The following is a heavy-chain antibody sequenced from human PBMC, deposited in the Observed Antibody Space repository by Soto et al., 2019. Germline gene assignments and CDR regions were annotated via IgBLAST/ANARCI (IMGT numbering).Heavy chain of an antibody. CDR3: ARGSITIFGVAHYYFDY. Sequence: QVQLVQSGAEVKKPGSSVKVSCKASGGTFSSYAISWVRQAPGQGLEWMGGIIPIFGTANYAQKFQGRVTITADESTSTAYMELSSLRSDDTAVYYCARGSITIFGVAHYYFDYWGQGTLVTVSS. CDR1: GGTFSSYA. CDR2: IIPIFGTA. D-gene: IGHD3-3*01. V-gene: IGHV1-69*01. J-gene: IGHJ4*02.